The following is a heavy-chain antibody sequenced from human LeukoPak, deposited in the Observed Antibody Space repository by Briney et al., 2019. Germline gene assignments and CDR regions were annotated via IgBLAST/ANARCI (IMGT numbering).Heavy chain of an antibody. V-gene: IGHV4-59*08. D-gene: IGHD1-26*01. CDR1: GRSFSGYY. CDR3: ARTPSGSYSNYFDY. Sequence: PSETLSLTCAVYGRSFSGYYWSWIRQPPGKGLEWIGYIYYSGTTNYNPSLKSRVTISVDTSKNQFSLKLSSVTAADTAVYYCARTPSGSYSNYFDYWGQGTLVTVSS. CDR2: IYYSGTT. J-gene: IGHJ4*02.